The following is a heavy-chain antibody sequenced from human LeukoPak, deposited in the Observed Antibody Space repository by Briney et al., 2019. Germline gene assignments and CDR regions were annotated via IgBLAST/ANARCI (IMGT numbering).Heavy chain of an antibody. J-gene: IGHJ4*02. CDR1: GFTFSSYA. CDR3: AAISYSGTWPVGY. Sequence: GGSLRLSCAASGFTFSSYAMSWVRQAPGEGLEWVSGISAGGDTTYTADSVRGRFPISRDNSNNTLYLQMNILTAEDTAVYYCAAISYSGTWPVGYWGQGILVTVTA. D-gene: IGHD6-25*01. CDR2: ISAGGDTT. V-gene: IGHV3-23*01.